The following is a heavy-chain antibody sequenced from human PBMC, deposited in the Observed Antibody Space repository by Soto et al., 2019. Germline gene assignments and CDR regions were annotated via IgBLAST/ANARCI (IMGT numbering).Heavy chain of an antibody. CDR3: ARSVRQSPYYYYYGMDV. CDR2: IYYSGST. CDR1: GGSISSYY. J-gene: IGHJ6*02. V-gene: IGHV4-59*08. Sequence: SETLSLTCTVSGGSISSYYWSWIRQPPGKGLEWIGYIYYSGSTNYNPSLKSRVTISVDTSKNQFSLKLSSVTAADTAVYYCARSVRQSPYYYYYGMDVWGQGTTVTAP. D-gene: IGHD6-6*01.